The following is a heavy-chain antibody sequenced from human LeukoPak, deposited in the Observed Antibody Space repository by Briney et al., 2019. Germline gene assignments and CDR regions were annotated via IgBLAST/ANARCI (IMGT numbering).Heavy chain of an antibody. D-gene: IGHD3-22*01. CDR1: GFTFSNFD. CDR2: ISYDGSNK. CDR3: ASLYYYDSSGRDPLPYYFDY. J-gene: IGHJ4*02. V-gene: IGHV3-30*03. Sequence: GGSLRLSCAASGFTFSNFDLSWVRQAPGKGLEWVAVISYDGSNKYYADSVKGRFTISRDNSKNTLYLQMNSLRAEDTAVYYCASLYYYDSSGRDPLPYYFDYWGQGTLVTASS.